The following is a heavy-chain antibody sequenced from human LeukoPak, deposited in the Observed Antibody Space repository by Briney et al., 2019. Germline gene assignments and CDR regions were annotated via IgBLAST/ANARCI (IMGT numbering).Heavy chain of an antibody. D-gene: IGHD1-7*01. Sequence: GASVTVSCTASGYTFTSYGISWVRQAPGQGLEWMGWISAYKGNTNYAQKLQGRVTMTTDTSTSTAYMELRSLRSDDTAVYYCARDLELRGGDYWGQGTLVTVSS. V-gene: IGHV1-18*01. CDR3: ARDLELRGGDY. CDR1: GYTFTSYG. J-gene: IGHJ4*02. CDR2: ISAYKGNT.